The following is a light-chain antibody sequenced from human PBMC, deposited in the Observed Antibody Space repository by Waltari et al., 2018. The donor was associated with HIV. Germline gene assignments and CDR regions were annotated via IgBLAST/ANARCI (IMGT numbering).Light chain of an antibody. J-gene: IGKJ1*01. CDR3: QQYNRWPWT. CDR1: ETVGAN. CDR2: GAS. V-gene: IGKV3-15*01. Sequence: ETLMTQSPAIVSASSGEGVTLSCRARETVGANIAWYKQKFVQAPRLLIFGASTRATAIPDSLIGSGSGTDFTLTVNNRQSEDFAVYYWQQYNRWPWTFGQGTRVEV.